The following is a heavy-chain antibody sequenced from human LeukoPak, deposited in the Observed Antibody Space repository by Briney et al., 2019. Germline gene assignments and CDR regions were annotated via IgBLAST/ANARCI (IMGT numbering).Heavy chain of an antibody. V-gene: IGHV1-3*01. J-gene: IGHJ4*02. CDR3: GSNSYGNEVDY. Sequence: QAPGXXLEWMGWINAGNGNTKYSQKFQGRVTITRDTSASTAYMELSSLRSEDTAVYYCGSNSYGNEVDYWGQGTLVTVSS. D-gene: IGHD5-18*01. CDR2: INAGNGNT.